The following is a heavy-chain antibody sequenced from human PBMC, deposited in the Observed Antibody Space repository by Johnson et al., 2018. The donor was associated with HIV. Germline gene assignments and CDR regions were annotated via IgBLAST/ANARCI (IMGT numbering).Heavy chain of an antibody. Sequence: QVQLVESGGGVVQPGRSLRLSCAASGFTFNSYGMHWVRQAPGKGLEWVAVIWYDGSNKYYADSVKGRFTISRDNSKNTLYLQMISLRAEDTAVYYCAKGKDSSSSYALYIWGQGTMVTVSS. D-gene: IGHD6-13*01. CDR1: GFTFNSYG. CDR2: IWYDGSNK. V-gene: IGHV3-33*06. CDR3: AKGKDSSSSYALYI. J-gene: IGHJ3*02.